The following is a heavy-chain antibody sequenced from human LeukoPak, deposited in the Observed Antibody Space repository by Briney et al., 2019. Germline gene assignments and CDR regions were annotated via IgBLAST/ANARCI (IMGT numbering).Heavy chain of an antibody. CDR1: GYRFTSYW. Sequence: GESLKISCKASGYRFTSYWIGWVRQMPGKGLEWVGIIYPSDSDARYSPSFQGQVTISADKSINTAYLQWSSLKASDTAMYYCARRNYDILTGYYNDYFDYWGQGTLVTVSS. V-gene: IGHV5-51*01. CDR3: ARRNYDILTGYYNDYFDY. CDR2: IYPSDSDA. D-gene: IGHD3-9*01. J-gene: IGHJ4*02.